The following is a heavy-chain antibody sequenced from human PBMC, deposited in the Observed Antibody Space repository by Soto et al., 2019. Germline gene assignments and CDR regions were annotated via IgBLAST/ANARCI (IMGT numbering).Heavy chain of an antibody. V-gene: IGHV3-23*01. D-gene: IGHD1-26*01. Sequence: EVQLLESGGGLVQPGGSLRLCCAGSGFTFSNYAMSWVRQAPGKGLAWVSAISGSGGSTYYADSVKGRFTISRDNSKNTLSLQMNSLRAEDTALYYCAKVPVGATGRFDYWGQGTLVTVSS. CDR2: ISGSGGST. CDR3: AKVPVGATGRFDY. J-gene: IGHJ4*02. CDR1: GFTFSNYA.